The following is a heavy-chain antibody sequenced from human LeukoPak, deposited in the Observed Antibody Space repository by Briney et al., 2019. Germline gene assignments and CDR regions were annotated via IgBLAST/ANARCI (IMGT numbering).Heavy chain of an antibody. CDR1: GFTFSSDS. J-gene: IGHJ4*02. Sequence: GGSLRLSCAASGFTFSSDSMNWVRQAPGKGLEWVSSISSSSSYIYYADSVKGRFTISRDNSKNTLYLQMNSLRAEDTAVYYCAKDRWLQFGGGQGTLVTVSS. V-gene: IGHV3-21*01. D-gene: IGHD5-24*01. CDR3: AKDRWLQFG. CDR2: ISSSSSYI.